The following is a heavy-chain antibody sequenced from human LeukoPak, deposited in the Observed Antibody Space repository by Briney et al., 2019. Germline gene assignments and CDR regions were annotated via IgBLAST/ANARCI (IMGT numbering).Heavy chain of an antibody. CDR1: GYTFTSYA. V-gene: IGHV1-3*02. D-gene: IGHD2-15*01. CDR3: AREACSGGSCYFDY. CDR2: SNAGNGNT. J-gene: IGHJ4*02. Sequence: ASVKVSCKASGYTFTSYAMHWVRQAPGQRLEWMGWSNAGNGNTKYSQEFQGRVTITRDTSASTAYMELSSLRSEDMAVYYCAREACSGGSCYFDYWGQGTLVTVSS.